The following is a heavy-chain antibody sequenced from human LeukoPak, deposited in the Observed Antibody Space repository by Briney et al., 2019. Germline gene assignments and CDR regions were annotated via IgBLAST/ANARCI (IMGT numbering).Heavy chain of an antibody. J-gene: IGHJ4*02. Sequence: ASVKVSCKASGYTFTSYGISWVRQAPGQGLEWMGWISAYNGNTNYAQKLQGRVTMTTDTSTSIAYMELRSLRSDDTAVYYCASGRGGYYYAYFDYWGQGTLVTVSS. CDR3: ASGRGGYYYAYFDY. CDR1: GYTFTSYG. V-gene: IGHV1-18*01. D-gene: IGHD3-22*01. CDR2: ISAYNGNT.